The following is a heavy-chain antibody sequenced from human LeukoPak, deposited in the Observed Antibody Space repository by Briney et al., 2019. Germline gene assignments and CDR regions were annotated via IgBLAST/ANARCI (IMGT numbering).Heavy chain of an antibody. V-gene: IGHV4-30-2*01. J-gene: IGHJ5*02. CDR2: IYHSGST. CDR1: GGSISSGGYS. CDR3: ARESRIAVAVSVLRWFDP. Sequence: PSETLSLTCAVSGGSISSGGYSWSWIRQPPGKGLEWIGYIYHSGSTYYNPSLKSRVTISVDRSKNQFSLKLSSVTAADTAVYYCARESRIAVAVSVLRWFDPWGQGTLVTVSS. D-gene: IGHD6-19*01.